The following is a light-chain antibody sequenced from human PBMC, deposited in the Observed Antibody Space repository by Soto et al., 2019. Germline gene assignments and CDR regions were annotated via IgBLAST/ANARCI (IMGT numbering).Light chain of an antibody. V-gene: IGLV2-14*01. Sequence: QSALTQPASVSGSPGQSITISCTGTSSDVGGYNYVSWYQQHPGKAPKLLIYEVSNRPSGLSNRFSGSKSGNTASLTISGLQAEDEAHYSCSSYASSSTAVVFGGGTQLTVL. CDR3: SSYASSSTAVV. CDR1: SSDVGGYNY. CDR2: EVS. J-gene: IGLJ2*01.